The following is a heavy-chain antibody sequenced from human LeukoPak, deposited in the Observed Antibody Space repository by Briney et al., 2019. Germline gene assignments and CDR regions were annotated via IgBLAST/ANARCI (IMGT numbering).Heavy chain of an antibody. Sequence: PGGSLRLSCTASGFTFSTYSMNWVRQAPGKGLEWVSSISNSGFYIYYADSVKGRFTLSRDNAKNSLYLQMNSLRDEDTALYYCARPRDLCSSSSCPSFDYWGQGTLVTVSS. D-gene: IGHD2-15*01. CDR3: ARPRDLCSSSSCPSFDY. J-gene: IGHJ4*02. CDR1: GFTFSTYS. V-gene: IGHV3-21*04. CDR2: ISNSGFYI.